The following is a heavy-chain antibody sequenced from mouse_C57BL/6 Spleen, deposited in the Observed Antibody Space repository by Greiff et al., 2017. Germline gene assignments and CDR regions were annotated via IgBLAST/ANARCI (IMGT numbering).Heavy chain of an antibody. D-gene: IGHD2-4*01. V-gene: IGHV1-15*01. Sequence: VQLQQSGAELVRPGASVTLSCKASGYTFTDYEMHWVKQTPVHGLEWIGAIDPATGGTAYNQKFKGKAILTADKSSSTAYMELRSLTSEDSAVYYCTPYDYGAMDYWGQGTSVTVSS. CDR2: IDPATGGT. CDR3: TPYDYGAMDY. CDR1: GYTFTDYE. J-gene: IGHJ4*01.